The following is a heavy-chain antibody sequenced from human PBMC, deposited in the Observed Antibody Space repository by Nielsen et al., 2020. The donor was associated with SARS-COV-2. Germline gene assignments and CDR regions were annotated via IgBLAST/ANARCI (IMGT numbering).Heavy chain of an antibody. CDR1: GFTVSSNY. CDR2: IYTDGSA. J-gene: IGHJ1*01. V-gene: IGHV3-66*01. CDR3: ARSGHCNGGICYFTEYFQD. Sequence: GESLKISCAATGFTVSSNYMSWVRQAAGKGLEWVSVIYTDGSASYADSMKGRFTVSRDNSKNTVYLQMDSLRAEDTAFYYCARSGHCNGGICYFTEYFQDWGQGTLVTVSS. D-gene: IGHD2-15*01.